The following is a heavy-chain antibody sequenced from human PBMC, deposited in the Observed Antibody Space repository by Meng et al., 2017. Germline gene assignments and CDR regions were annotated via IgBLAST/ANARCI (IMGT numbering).Heavy chain of an antibody. J-gene: IGHJ6*02. CDR2: ISGSGGST. V-gene: IGHV3-23*01. D-gene: IGHD3-16*02. CDR3: AKDYLSFTAAYGMDV. CDR1: GFTFSSYA. Sequence: GGSLRLSCAASGFTFSSYAMSWVRQAPGKGLGWVSAISGSGGSTYYADSVKGRFTISRDNSKNTLYLQMNSLRAEDTAVYYCAKDYLSFTAAYGMDVWGQGTTVTVSS.